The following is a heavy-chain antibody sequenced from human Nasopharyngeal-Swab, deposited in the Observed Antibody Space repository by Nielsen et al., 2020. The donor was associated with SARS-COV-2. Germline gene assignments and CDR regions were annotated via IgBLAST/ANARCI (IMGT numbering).Heavy chain of an antibody. CDR1: GFTFSTYS. CDR3: ARLPSAWGRRDFDY. CDR2: ISSSVSYM. J-gene: IGHJ4*02. V-gene: IGHV3-21*06. Sequence: GESLKISCAASGFTFSTYSMIWVRQAPAKGLEWVSWISSSVSYMYYADSVKGRFTISRDNAKNALYLQMSSLRAEDTAVYYCARLPSAWGRRDFDYWGQGTLVTVSS. D-gene: IGHD6-19*01.